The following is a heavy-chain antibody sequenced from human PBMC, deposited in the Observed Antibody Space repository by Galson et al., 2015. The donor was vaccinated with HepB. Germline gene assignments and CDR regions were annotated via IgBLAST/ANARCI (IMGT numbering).Heavy chain of an antibody. D-gene: IGHD3-22*01. CDR3: ARVPPKLNYYDSSGYLLMP. CDR2: ISAYNGNT. Sequence: SVKVSCKASGYTFTSYGISWVRQAPGQGLEWMGWISAYNGNTNYAQKLQGRVTMTTDTSTSTAYMELRSLRSDDTAVYYCARVPPKLNYYDSSGYLLMPWGQGTLVTVSS. V-gene: IGHV1-18*04. CDR1: GYTFTSYG. J-gene: IGHJ5*02.